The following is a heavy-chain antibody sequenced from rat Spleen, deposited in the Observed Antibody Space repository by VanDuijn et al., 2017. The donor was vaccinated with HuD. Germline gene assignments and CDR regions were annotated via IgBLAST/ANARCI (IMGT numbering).Heavy chain of an antibody. J-gene: IGHJ4*01. CDR3: ARLGDTHYGYNPLDA. Sequence: EVQLVESGGGLVQPGRSMKLSCAASGFTFSDYGMVWVLQAPTKGLEWVASISYDGSSAYYRDSVKGRFTISRDNAKSTLYLQMNSLKSEDTATYYCARLGDTHYGYNPLDAWGQGTSVTVSS. D-gene: IGHD1-9*01. CDR1: GFTFSDYG. CDR2: ISYDGSSA. V-gene: IGHV5-22*01.